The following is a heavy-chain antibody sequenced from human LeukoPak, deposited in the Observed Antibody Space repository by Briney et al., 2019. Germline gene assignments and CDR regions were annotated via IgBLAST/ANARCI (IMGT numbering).Heavy chain of an antibody. D-gene: IGHD3-10*01. Sequence: TGGSLRLSCAAAGFSFGTYGMHWVRQAPGKGLEYVSAIGSKGGTTYYANSVKGRFTISRDNSKNTLYLQMNSLRAEDTALYYCAKRSEISMFRGAIKPSFDYWGQGTLVTVSS. CDR1: GFSFGTYG. J-gene: IGHJ4*02. V-gene: IGHV3-64*01. CDR2: IGSKGGTT. CDR3: AKRSEISMFRGAIKPSFDY.